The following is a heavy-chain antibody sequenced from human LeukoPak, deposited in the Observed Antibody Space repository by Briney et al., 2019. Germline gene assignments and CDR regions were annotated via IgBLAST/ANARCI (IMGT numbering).Heavy chain of an antibody. V-gene: IGHV3-23*01. CDR1: GFTFSSYA. D-gene: IGHD3-3*01. CDR3: AKERMYYDFWSGYYLPSGWFDP. J-gene: IGHJ5*02. Sequence: PGGSLRLSCAASGFTFSSYAMSWVRQAPGKGLEWVSAISGSGGSTYYADSVKGRFTISRDNSKNTLYLQMNSPRAEDTAVYYCAKERMYYDFWSGYYLPSGWFDPWGQGTLVTVSS. CDR2: ISGSGGST.